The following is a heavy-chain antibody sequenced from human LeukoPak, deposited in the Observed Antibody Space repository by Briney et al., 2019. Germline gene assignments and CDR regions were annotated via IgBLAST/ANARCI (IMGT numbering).Heavy chain of an antibody. J-gene: IGHJ4*02. V-gene: IGHV3-23*01. CDR1: GFTFSSYW. D-gene: IGHD6-19*01. Sequence: PGGSLRLSCAASGFTFSSYWMTWVRQAPGKGLEWVSGIFGSGGSTHYADSVKGRFTISRDNSKNTVYLLMNSLRAEDTAVYYCAKTTTGYSSGRFPGWPVDYWGQGTLVTVSS. CDR2: IFGSGGST. CDR3: AKTTTGYSSGRFPGWPVDY.